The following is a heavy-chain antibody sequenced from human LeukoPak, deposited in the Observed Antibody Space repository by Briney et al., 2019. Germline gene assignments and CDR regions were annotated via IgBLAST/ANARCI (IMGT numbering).Heavy chain of an antibody. V-gene: IGHV1-2*04. D-gene: IGHD4-17*01. CDR3: ARGYGEPNWFGP. CDR1: GYTFTGYY. CDR2: INANSGDT. J-gene: IGHJ5*02. Sequence: ASVKVSCKASGYTFTGYYIHWVRQAPGQGLEWMGWINANSGDTNYAQNFQDWVTMTRDTSISTAYMGLSRLRFDDTAVYYCARGYGEPNWFGPWGQGTLVTVSS.